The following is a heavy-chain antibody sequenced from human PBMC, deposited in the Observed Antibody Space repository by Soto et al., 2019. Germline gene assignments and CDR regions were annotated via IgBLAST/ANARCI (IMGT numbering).Heavy chain of an antibody. Sequence: RGESLKISCKGSGYSFTSYWIGWVRQMPGKGLEWMGIIYPGDSDTRYSPSFQGQVTISADKSISTAYLQWSSLKASDTAMYYCARQSIAAAGPSWGNWFDPWGQGTLVTVSS. J-gene: IGHJ5*02. CDR1: GYSFTSYW. D-gene: IGHD6-13*01. CDR2: IYPGDSDT. V-gene: IGHV5-51*01. CDR3: ARQSIAAAGPSWGNWFDP.